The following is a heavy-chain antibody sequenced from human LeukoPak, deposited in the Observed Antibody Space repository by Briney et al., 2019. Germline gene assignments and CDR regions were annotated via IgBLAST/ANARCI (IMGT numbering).Heavy chain of an antibody. CDR2: IGGSGGGP. D-gene: IGHD2-15*01. CDR1: GFTFSTYA. J-gene: IGHJ4*02. V-gene: IGHV3-23*01. CDR3: AKVRGPTYHFDY. Sequence: GGSLRLSCAASGFTFSTYAVSWVRQAPGKGLEWVSTIGGSGGGPFYSDSVRGRFIISRDNSKNTLYLQLNSLRAEDTAVYYCAKVRGPTYHFDYWGQGTLVTV.